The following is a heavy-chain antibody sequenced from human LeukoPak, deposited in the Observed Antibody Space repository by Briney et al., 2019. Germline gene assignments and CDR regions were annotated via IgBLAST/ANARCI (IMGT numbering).Heavy chain of an antibody. V-gene: IGHV1-69*13. CDR3: ASSGYCSSTSCYLYYYYYGMDV. Sequence: SVKVSCKASGGTFISYAISWVRQAPGQGLEWMGGIIPIFGTANYAQKFQGRVTITADESTSTAYMELSSLRSEDTTVYYCASSGYCSSTSCYLYYYYYGMDVWGQGTTVTVSS. J-gene: IGHJ6*02. CDR2: IIPIFGTA. D-gene: IGHD2-2*01. CDR1: GGTFISYA.